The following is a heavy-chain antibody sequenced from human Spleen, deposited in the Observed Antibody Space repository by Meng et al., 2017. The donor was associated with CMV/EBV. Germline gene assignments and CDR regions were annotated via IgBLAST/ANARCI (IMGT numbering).Heavy chain of an antibody. V-gene: IGHV3-49*04. CDR3: TRDFNGIKLSSSK. CDR2: IRSKASGGTT. Sequence: GESLKISCTTSGFTFSDYAMSWVRQAPGKGLEWVGFIRSKASGGTTDYAASVKGRFTISRDDSKSIAYLQMDSLKTEDTALYYCTRDFNGIKLSSSKWGQGTLVTVSS. D-gene: IGHD2-2*01. CDR1: GFTFSDYA. J-gene: IGHJ4*02.